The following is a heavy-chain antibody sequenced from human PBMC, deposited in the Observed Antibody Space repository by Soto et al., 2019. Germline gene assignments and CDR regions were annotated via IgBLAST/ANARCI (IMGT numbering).Heavy chain of an antibody. CDR1: GYTFTSYY. V-gene: IGHV1-46*01. D-gene: IGHD1-1*01. J-gene: IGHJ4*01. CDR2: IDPSGDST. CDR3: ARDWKDMYYFDL. Sequence: SVQVSCKASGYTFTSYYMRWVRQAPGQGLEWMGIIDPSGDSTSYAQKFQGRVTMTRDTSTNTVYMELSSLRSEDTAVYYGARDWKDMYYFDLSGHGTLV.